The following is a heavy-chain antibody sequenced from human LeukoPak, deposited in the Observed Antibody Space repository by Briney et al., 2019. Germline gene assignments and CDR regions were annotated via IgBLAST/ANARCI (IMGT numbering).Heavy chain of an antibody. V-gene: IGHV1-46*01. Sequence: GASVKVSCAASGYTFTSYYIHWVRQAPGQGLEWMGVINTSGGSTRYAQKFQGRVTMTRDMSTSTVYMELSSLRSEDTAVYYCARAGDYGSVTGWFDPWGQGTVVTVSS. J-gene: IGHJ5*02. CDR1: GYTFTSYY. CDR2: INTSGGST. D-gene: IGHD3-10*01. CDR3: ARAGDYGSVTGWFDP.